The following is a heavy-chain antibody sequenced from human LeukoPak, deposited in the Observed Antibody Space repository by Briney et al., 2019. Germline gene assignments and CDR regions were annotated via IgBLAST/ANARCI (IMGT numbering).Heavy chain of an antibody. V-gene: IGHV1-46*01. J-gene: IGHJ4*02. CDR1: GYTFTNYY. D-gene: IGHD5-24*01. CDR3: ARGDGYNYEVEY. CDR2: INPSGDT. Sequence: GASVKVSCKASGYTFTNYYIHWVRQAPGQGLEWMGIINPSGDTSYAQKFQGRVIMTRDTSTSTVYMELSSPRSEDTAVYYCARGDGYNYEVEYWGQGTLVAVSS.